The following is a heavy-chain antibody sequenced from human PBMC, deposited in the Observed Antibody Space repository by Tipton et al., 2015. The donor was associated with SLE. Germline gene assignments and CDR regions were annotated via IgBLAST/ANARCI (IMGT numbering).Heavy chain of an antibody. J-gene: IGHJ5*02. CDR2: FHSSGIL. V-gene: IGHV4-4*07. CDR3: ARGFLEMFDP. Sequence: TLSLTCTVSGGSINSYYWTWVRQPAGKGLEWIGHFHSSGILNYNPSLKSRVTMSGDTSKNQLSLKLNSVTAADTAVYYCARGFLEMFDPWGPGTLVTVSS. D-gene: IGHD3-3*01. CDR1: GGSINSYY.